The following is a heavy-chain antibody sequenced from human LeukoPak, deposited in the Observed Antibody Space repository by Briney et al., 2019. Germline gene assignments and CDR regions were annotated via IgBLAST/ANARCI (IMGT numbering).Heavy chain of an antibody. J-gene: IGHJ4*02. CDR3: AREPYDSSGYYFDY. D-gene: IGHD3-22*01. CDR2: ISSSSSYI. Sequence: GGSLRLSCAASGFTFSSYGMHWVRQAPGKGLEWVSSISSSSSYIYYADSVKGRFTISRDNAKNSLYLQMNSLRAEDTAVYYCAREPYDSSGYYFDYWGQGTLVTVSS. V-gene: IGHV3-21*01. CDR1: GFTFSSYG.